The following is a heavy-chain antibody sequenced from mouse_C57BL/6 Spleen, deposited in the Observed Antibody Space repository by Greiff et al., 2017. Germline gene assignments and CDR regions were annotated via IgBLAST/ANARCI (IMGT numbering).Heavy chain of an antibody. D-gene: IGHD1-1*01. CDR2: ISDGGSYT. J-gene: IGHJ1*03. CDR1: GFTFSSYA. Sequence: DVKLVESGGGLVKPGGSLKLSCAASGFTFSSYAMSWVRQTPEKRLEWVATISDGGSYTYYPDNVKGRFTISRDNAKNNLYLQMSHLKSEDTAMYYCAREGNYYGSSPPDFDVWGTGTTVTVSS. CDR3: AREGNYYGSSPPDFDV. V-gene: IGHV5-4*01.